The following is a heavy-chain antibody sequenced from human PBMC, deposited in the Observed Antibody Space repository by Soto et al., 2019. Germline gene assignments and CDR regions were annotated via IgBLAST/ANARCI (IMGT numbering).Heavy chain of an antibody. CDR3: AKSSGLIVVRKVNDY. Sequence: PGGSLRLSCAASGFTFSSYAMSWVRQAPGKGLEWVSAISGSGGSTYYADSVKGRFTISRDNSKNTLYLQMNSLRAEDTAVYYCAKSSGLIVVRKVNDYWGQGTLVTVSS. J-gene: IGHJ4*02. CDR1: GFTFSSYA. V-gene: IGHV3-23*01. D-gene: IGHD3-22*01. CDR2: ISGSGGST.